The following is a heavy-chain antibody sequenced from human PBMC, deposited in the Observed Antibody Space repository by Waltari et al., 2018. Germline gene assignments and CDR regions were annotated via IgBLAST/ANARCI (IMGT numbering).Heavy chain of an antibody. CDR2: IKQDGSEK. D-gene: IGHD6-19*01. J-gene: IGHJ4*02. Sequence: EEQLVESGVGLVHPGGSRRLSCEAAGRSLGGWWGNGVRQAPGKGWKWVAIIKQDGSEKLYVDSVKGRFTISRDNAKNSVYLQMNSLRGDDTAVYYCVAGAGWQPDYWGQGTLVTVSS. CDR3: VAGAGWQPDY. CDR1: GRSLGGWW. V-gene: IGHV3-7*01.